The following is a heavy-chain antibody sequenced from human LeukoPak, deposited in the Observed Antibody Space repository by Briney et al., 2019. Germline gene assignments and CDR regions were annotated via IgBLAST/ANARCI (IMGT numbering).Heavy chain of an antibody. CDR2: NTHSGST. J-gene: IGHJ6*02. CDR3: ARGRYYGSGSYRYYYYYGMDV. V-gene: IGHV4-34*01. CDR1: GGSFSGYY. D-gene: IGHD3-10*01. Sequence: PSETLSLTCAVYGGSFSGYYWSWIRQPPGKGLEWNGENTHSGSTNYNPSLKSRVTISVDTSKNQFSLKLSSVTAADTAVYYCARGRYYGSGSYRYYYYYGMDVWGQGTTVTVSS.